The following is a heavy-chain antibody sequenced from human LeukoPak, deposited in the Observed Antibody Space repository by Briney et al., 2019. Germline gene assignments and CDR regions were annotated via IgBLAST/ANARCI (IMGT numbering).Heavy chain of an antibody. CDR3: ARGHSSSSVDY. CDR2: INHSGST. D-gene: IGHD6-13*01. CDR1: GGSFSGYY. V-gene: IGHV4-34*01. Sequence: KPSETLSLTCAVYGGSFSGYYWSWIRQPPGKGLEWIGEINHSGSTNYNPSLKSRVTISVDTSKNQFSLKLSSVTAADTAAYYCARGHSSSSVDYWGQGTLVTVSS. J-gene: IGHJ4*02.